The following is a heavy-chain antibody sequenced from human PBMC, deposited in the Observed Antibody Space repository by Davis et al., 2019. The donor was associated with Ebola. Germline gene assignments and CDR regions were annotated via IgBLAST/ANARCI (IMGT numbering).Heavy chain of an antibody. CDR3: TRQPSKYYYYGMDV. V-gene: IGHV3-73*01. CDR2: IRSKANSYAT. CDR1: GFTFSGSA. J-gene: IGHJ6*02. Sequence: GESLKISCAVSGFTFSGSAMHWVRQASGKGLEWVGRIRSKANSYATAYAASVKGRFTISRDDSKNTAYLQMNSLKTEDTAVYYCTRQPSKYYYYGMDVWGQGTTVTVSS.